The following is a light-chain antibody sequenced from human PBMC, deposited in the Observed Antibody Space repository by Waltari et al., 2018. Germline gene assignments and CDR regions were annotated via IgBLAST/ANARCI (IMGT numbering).Light chain of an antibody. V-gene: IGLV1-44*01. CDR2: AYS. J-gene: IGLJ3*02. CDR3: AGCDASLSGPV. CDR1: SSDIGSHS. Sequence: SVLTQPPSVSGIPGQSGTISCSGSSSDIGSHSVNWYQQLPGTAPKFLIYAYSRRPSGVPDRFSASKSGTSASLAISGLQAEDEADYYCAGCDASLSGPVFGGGTKLTVL.